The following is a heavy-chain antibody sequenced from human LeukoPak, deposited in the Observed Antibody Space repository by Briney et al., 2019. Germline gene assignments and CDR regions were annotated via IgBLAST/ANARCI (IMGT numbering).Heavy chain of an antibody. CDR2: ISSSSSYI. D-gene: IGHD2-15*01. Sequence: PGGSLRLSCAASGFTFSSYSMNWVRQAPGKGLEWVSSISSSSSYIYYADSVKGRFTISRDDAKNSLYLQMNSLRAEDTAVYYCARAPHCSGGSCYPRFVDYWGQGTLVTVSS. J-gene: IGHJ4*02. V-gene: IGHV3-21*01. CDR1: GFTFSSYS. CDR3: ARAPHCSGGSCYPRFVDY.